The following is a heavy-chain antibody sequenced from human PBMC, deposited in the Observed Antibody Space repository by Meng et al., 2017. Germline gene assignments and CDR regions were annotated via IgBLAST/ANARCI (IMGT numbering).Heavy chain of an antibody. CDR1: GYTFSSYA. Sequence: QVRLVQSGAEVKKPGASVKVSCKASGYTFSSYAISWVRQAPGQGLEWMGGIIPILGIANYAQKFQGRVTITADKSTSTAYMELSSLRSEDTAVYYCASYGGKGYFDYWGQGTLVTVSS. V-gene: IGHV1-69*10. CDR2: IIPILGIA. J-gene: IGHJ4*02. D-gene: IGHD4-23*01. CDR3: ASYGGKGYFDY.